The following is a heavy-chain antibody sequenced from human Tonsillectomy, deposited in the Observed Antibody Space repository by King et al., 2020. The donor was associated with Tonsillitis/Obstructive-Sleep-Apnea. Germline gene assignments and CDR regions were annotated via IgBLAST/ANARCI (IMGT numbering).Heavy chain of an antibody. CDR1: GFTFSDYY. V-gene: IGHV3-11*05. CDR2: ISSRTTFT. D-gene: IGHD4-17*01. Sequence: VQLVESGGGLVKPGGSLRLSCAASGFTFSDYYMSWIRQAPGKGLEWVSFISSRTTFTNYADSVKGRFTISRDNAKNSLHLQMNSLRAEDTAVYYCARVGADYGDYAGWVAFDIWGQGTMVTVSS. J-gene: IGHJ3*02. CDR3: ARVGADYGDYAGWVAFDI.